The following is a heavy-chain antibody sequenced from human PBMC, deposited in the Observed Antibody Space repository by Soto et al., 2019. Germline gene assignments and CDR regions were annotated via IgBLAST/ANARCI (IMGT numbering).Heavy chain of an antibody. CDR3: ARAYCSGGSCSRGGYYYYGMDV. Sequence: GGSLRFSCAASGFTFSSYSMNWVRQAPGKGLEWVSSISSSSSYIYYADSVKGRFTISRDNAKNSLYLQMNSLRAEDTAVYYCARAYCSGGSCSRGGYYYYGMDVWGQGTTVTVSS. J-gene: IGHJ6*02. CDR1: GFTFSSYS. V-gene: IGHV3-21*01. D-gene: IGHD2-15*01. CDR2: ISSSSSYI.